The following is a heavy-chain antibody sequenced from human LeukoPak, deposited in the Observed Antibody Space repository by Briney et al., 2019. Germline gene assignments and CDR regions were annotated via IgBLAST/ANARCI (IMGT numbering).Heavy chain of an antibody. CDR3: AKADKWLRLWESFDY. D-gene: IGHD5-12*01. Sequence: PGGSLRLSCAASGFTFSSYAMSWVRQAPGKGLEWVAVISYDGSNKYYADSVKGRFTISRDNSKNTLYLQMNSLRAEDTAVYYCAKADKWLRLWESFDYWGQGTLVTVSS. CDR1: GFTFSSYA. J-gene: IGHJ4*02. V-gene: IGHV3-30*18. CDR2: ISYDGSNK.